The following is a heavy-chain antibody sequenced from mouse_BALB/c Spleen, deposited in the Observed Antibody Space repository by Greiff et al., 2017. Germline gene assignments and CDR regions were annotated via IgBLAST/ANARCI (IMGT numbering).Heavy chain of an antibody. CDR2: IYPGGGYT. CDR3: ARGITTAVAPNWYFDV. J-gene: IGHJ1*01. CDR1: GYTFTNYW. V-gene: IGHV1-63*02. Sequence: QVQLKQSGAELVRPGTSVKISCKASGYTFTNYWLGWVKQRPGHGLEWIGDIYPGGGYTNYNEKFKGKATLTADTSSSTAYMQLSSLTSEDSAVYFCARGITTAVAPNWYFDVWGAGTTVTVSS. D-gene: IGHD1-1*01.